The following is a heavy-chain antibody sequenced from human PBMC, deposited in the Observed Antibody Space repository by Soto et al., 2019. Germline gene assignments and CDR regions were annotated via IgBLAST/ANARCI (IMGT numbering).Heavy chain of an antibody. Sequence: SETLSLTCAVYGGSFSGYYWSWIRQPPGKGLEWIGEINHSGSTNYNPSLKSRVTISVDTSKNQFSLKLSSVTAADTAVYYWARRSPPEGYDFWSGYRGLYYGMDVWGQGTTVTVSS. CDR1: GGSFSGYY. V-gene: IGHV4-34*01. CDR2: INHSGST. D-gene: IGHD3-3*01. J-gene: IGHJ6*02. CDR3: ARRSPPEGYDFWSGYRGLYYGMDV.